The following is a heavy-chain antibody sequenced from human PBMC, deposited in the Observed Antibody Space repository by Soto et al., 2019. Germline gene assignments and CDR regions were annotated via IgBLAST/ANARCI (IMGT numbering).Heavy chain of an antibody. Sequence: LRLSCAASGFTFSDHYMSWIRQAPGKGLEWVSYISSSGSTIYYADSVKGRFTISRDNAKNSLYLQMNSLRAEDTAVYYCARGPYNYVWGSDPPHFDYWGQGTLVTVSS. CDR2: ISSSGSTI. CDR3: ARGPYNYVWGSDPPHFDY. J-gene: IGHJ4*02. D-gene: IGHD3-16*02. V-gene: IGHV3-11*01. CDR1: GFTFSDHY.